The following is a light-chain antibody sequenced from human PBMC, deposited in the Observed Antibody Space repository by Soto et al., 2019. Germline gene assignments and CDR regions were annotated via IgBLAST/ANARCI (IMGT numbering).Light chain of an antibody. CDR1: QFISTY. Sequence: DIPMTQSPSSLSASVGDRVTITCRTTQFISTYLNWYQHKSGKAPKLLIYAASSLQSGVPSRFSGSWSGTDFTLTISGLQPEDTAVYYCQQSYSIPQTFGQGTNLEIK. CDR3: QQSYSIPQT. J-gene: IGKJ2*01. CDR2: AAS. V-gene: IGKV1-39*01.